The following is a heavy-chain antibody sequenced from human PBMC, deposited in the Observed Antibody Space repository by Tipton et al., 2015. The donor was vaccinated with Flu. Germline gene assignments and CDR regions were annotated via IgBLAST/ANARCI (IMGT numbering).Heavy chain of an antibody. V-gene: IGHV1-69*05. D-gene: IGHD6-19*01. CDR1: GGTFSSYA. J-gene: IGHJ5*02. Sequence: QSGAEVKKPGSSVKVSCKASGGTFSSYAISWVRQAPGQGLEWMGGIIPIFGTANYAQKFQGRVTMTRNTSISTAYMELSSLRSEDTAVYYCARGLRGYSSVFWMFDPWGQGTLVTVSS. CDR2: IIPIFGTA. CDR3: ARGLRGYSSVFWMFDP.